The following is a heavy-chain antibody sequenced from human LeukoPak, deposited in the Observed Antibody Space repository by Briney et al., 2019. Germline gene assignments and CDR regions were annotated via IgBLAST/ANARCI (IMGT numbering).Heavy chain of an antibody. D-gene: IGHD6-19*01. CDR1: GFTFSSYS. J-gene: IGHJ1*01. CDR3: ARRIAVVGTRYFQH. Sequence: GGSLRLSCAASGFTFSSYSMNWVRQAPGKGLEWVSSISSSSSYIYYADSVKGRFTISRDNAKNSLYLQMNSLRAEDTAVYYCARRIAVVGTRYFQHWGQGTLVTVSS. V-gene: IGHV3-21*01. CDR2: ISSSSSYI.